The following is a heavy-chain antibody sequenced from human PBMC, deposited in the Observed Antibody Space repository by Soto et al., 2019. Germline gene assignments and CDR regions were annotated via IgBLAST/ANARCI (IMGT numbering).Heavy chain of an antibody. CDR1: GFTFNTFS. V-gene: IGHV3-23*01. Sequence: QLLESGGGLVQPGGSLRLSCAASGFTFNTFSMSWVRQAPGKGLEWVSAISGSGGSTYYTDSVKGRFIVSRDNSKNTLYLQMNSLRAEDTAVYYCAKRQLAGSLRWFDPWGQGTLVTVSS. J-gene: IGHJ5*02. D-gene: IGHD6-19*01. CDR3: AKRQLAGSLRWFDP. CDR2: ISGSGGST.